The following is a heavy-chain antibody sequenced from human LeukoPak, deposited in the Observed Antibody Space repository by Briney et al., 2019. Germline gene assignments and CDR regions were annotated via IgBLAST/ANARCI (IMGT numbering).Heavy chain of an antibody. V-gene: IGHV4-59*01. D-gene: IGHD2-15*01. J-gene: IGHJ3*02. Sequence: SGTLSLTCTVSGGSISSYYWSWIRQPPGKGLEWIGYIYYSGSTNYNPSLKSRVTISVDTSKNQFSLKLSSVTAADTAVYYCARLWVQSYCSGGSCQNGPAGDAFDIWGQGTMVTVSS. CDR2: IYYSGST. CDR1: GGSISSYY. CDR3: ARLWVQSYCSGGSCQNGPAGDAFDI.